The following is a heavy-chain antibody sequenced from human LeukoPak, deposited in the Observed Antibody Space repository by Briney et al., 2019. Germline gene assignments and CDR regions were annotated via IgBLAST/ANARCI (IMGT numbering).Heavy chain of an antibody. Sequence: PGGSLRLSCAASGFTFSSYSMNWVRQAPGKGLEWVSSISSSSYIYYADSVKGRFTISRDNAKNSLYLQMNSLRAEDTAVYYCARDEYSYGVFDYWGQGTLVTVSS. J-gene: IGHJ4*02. CDR2: ISSSSYI. D-gene: IGHD5-18*01. CDR3: ARDEYSYGVFDY. CDR1: GFTFSSYS. V-gene: IGHV3-21*01.